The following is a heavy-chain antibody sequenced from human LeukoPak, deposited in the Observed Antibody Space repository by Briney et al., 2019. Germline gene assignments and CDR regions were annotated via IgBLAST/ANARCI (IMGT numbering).Heavy chain of an antibody. Sequence: PGGSLRLSCAASGFTFSDYYMSWIRQAPGKGLEWVSYISSSGSTIYYADSVKGRFTISRDNAKNSLYLQMNSLRAEDTAVYYCATTSVQLERNRAFDIWGQGTMVTVSS. CDR2: ISSSGSTI. D-gene: IGHD1-1*01. CDR3: ATTSVQLERNRAFDI. J-gene: IGHJ3*02. V-gene: IGHV3-11*01. CDR1: GFTFSDYY.